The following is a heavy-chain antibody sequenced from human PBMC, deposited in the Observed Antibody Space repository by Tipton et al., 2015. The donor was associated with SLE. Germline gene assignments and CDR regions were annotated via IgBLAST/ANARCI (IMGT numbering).Heavy chain of an antibody. CDR3: ARGGASVLIRNCYFDY. V-gene: IGHV4-34*01. CDR1: GDSLSGQY. CDR2: IHHSGST. J-gene: IGHJ4*01. Sequence: TLSLTCSVYGDSLSGQYWSWVRQPPGKGLEWIGEIHHSGSTNSNPSLKSRVTISVDKSKNQFSLKLSSVTAADTAVYYCARGGASVLIRNCYFDYWGQGSLVTVSS. D-gene: IGHD2-8*01.